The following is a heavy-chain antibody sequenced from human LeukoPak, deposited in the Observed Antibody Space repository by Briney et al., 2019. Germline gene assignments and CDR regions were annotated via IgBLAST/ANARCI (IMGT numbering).Heavy chain of an antibody. CDR1: GGSINSSTYY. D-gene: IGHD3-9*01. Sequence: SETLSLTCTVSGGSINSSTYYWGWIRQPPGKGLEGIGSIYYSGSTYYNPSLKRRLTISVDMSKNQFSLKLSSVTAADTAVYYCARASRYSDILTGWLPGNWFDPWGQGTLVTVSS. V-gene: IGHV4-39*07. CDR3: ARASRYSDILTGWLPGNWFDP. J-gene: IGHJ5*02. CDR2: IYYSGST.